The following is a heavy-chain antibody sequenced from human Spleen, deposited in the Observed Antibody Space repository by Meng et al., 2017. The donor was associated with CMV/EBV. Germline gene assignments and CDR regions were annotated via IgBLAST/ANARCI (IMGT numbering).Heavy chain of an antibody. CDR1: GFTFSSYA. D-gene: IGHD3-16*01. J-gene: IGHJ5*02. CDR2: ISGSGGST. V-gene: IGHV3-23*01. CDR3: AKGAGTATPFDP. Sequence: GESLKISCAASGFTFSSYAMSWVRQAPGKGLEWVSAISGSGGSTYYADSVKGRFTISRDNSRNTLYLQMNSPRAEDTAVYYCAKGAGTATPFDPWGQGTLVTVSS.